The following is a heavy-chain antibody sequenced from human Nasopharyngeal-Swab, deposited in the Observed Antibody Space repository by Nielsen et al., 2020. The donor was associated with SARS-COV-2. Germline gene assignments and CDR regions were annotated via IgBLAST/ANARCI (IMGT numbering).Heavy chain of an antibody. CDR1: GGSFSRGGYY. CDR3: ARVTRSSWYVAFDV. J-gene: IGHJ3*01. D-gene: IGHD6-13*01. Sequence: SETLSLTCSVSGGSFSRGGYYWAWIRQHPGKGLEWIGNFYYSGSTYYSPSLRSRVTMSVDTSKNLFSLRLTSVTAADTAVYYCARVTRSSWYVAFDVWGQGTLVTVSS. CDR2: FYYSGST. V-gene: IGHV4-31*03.